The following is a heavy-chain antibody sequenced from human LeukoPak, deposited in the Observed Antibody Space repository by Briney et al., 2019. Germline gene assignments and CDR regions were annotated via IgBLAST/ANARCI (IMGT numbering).Heavy chain of an antibody. J-gene: IGHJ4*02. D-gene: IGHD6-19*01. Sequence: GGSLRLSCAASGFTFSSYWMSWVRQAPGKGLEWVANIKQDGSEKYHVDSVKGRFTISRDNAKNSLYLQVNSLRAEDTAVYYCAIQQWLASPIDYWGQGTLVTVSS. CDR2: IKQDGSEK. CDR3: AIQQWLASPIDY. CDR1: GFTFSSYW. V-gene: IGHV3-7*01.